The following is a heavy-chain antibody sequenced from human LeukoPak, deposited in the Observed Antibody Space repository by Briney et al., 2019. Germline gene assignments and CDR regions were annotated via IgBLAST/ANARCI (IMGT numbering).Heavy chain of an antibody. CDR1: GFTFSSYS. CDR3: AREWGSSSLIFSYYYYYMDV. J-gene: IGHJ6*03. CDR2: ISSSSSYI. D-gene: IGHD6-13*01. V-gene: IGHV3-21*01. Sequence: GGSLRLSCAASGFTFSSYSMNWVRQAPGKGLEWVSSISSSSSYIYYADSVKGRFTISRDNAKNSLYLQMNSLRAEDTAVYYCAREWGSSSLIFSYYYYYMDVWGKGTTVTVSS.